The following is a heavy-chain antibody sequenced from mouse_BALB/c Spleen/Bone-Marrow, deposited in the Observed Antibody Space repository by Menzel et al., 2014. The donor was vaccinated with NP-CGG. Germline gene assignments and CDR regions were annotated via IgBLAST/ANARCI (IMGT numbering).Heavy chain of an antibody. CDR3: ARSRGLYDCWNFDV. J-gene: IGHJ1*01. CDR2: IDPTDNYI. CDR1: GYNFTSYW. V-gene: IGHV1-69*02. Sequence: QLQLQQSRPELVKPGASVKLSCKASGYNFTSYWMNWVKQRPGQGLEWIGEIDPTDNYINYNQKVKGKGTLTVDKSSSQDNMQLKELTSKDNALYSCARSRGLYDCWNFDVLGAGTTATISS. D-gene: IGHD2-4*01.